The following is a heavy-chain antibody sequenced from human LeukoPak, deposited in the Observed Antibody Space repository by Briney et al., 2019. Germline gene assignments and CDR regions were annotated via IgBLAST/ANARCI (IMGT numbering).Heavy chain of an antibody. D-gene: IGHD6-13*01. CDR2: XXQDXSEX. CDR3: AXXXXXVRXXXXDI. CDR1: GFTFSSHW. V-gene: IGHV3-7*01. Sequence: GGSLRLSCAASGFTFSSHWMSWVRQAPGKGLEWVANXXQDXSEXXXXXXXXGRFTISRDNAKNSLYLQMNSLRAEDTAVYYXAXXXXXVRXXXXDIWGQGTMVTVSS. J-gene: IGHJ3*02.